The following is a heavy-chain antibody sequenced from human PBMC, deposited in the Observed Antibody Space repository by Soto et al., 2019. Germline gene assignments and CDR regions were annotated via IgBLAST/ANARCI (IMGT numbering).Heavy chain of an antibody. D-gene: IGHD2-21*02. CDR1: GFTFSSYG. V-gene: IGHV3-30*18. CDR3: AKDQGGGNSHYYGMDV. Sequence: PGGSLRLSCAASGFTFSSYGMHWVRQAPGKGLEWVAVISYDGSNKYYADSVKGRFTISRDNSKNTLYLQMNSLRAEDTAVYYCAKDQGGGNSHYYGMDVWGQGTTVTVSS. CDR2: ISYDGSNK. J-gene: IGHJ6*02.